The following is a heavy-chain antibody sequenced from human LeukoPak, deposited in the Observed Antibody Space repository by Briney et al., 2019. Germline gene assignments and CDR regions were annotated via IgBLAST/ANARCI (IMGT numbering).Heavy chain of an antibody. V-gene: IGHV1-2*02. CDR1: GYTFSGYY. D-gene: IGHD6-19*01. CDR2: INPNSGGT. Sequence: ASVKVSCKASGYTFSGYYMHWVRQAPGQGLEWMGWINPNSGGTNYAQKFQGRVTMTRDTSISTAYMELSRLRSDDTAVYYCARGLWLVQFTDYWGQGTLVTVSS. J-gene: IGHJ4*02. CDR3: ARGLWLVQFTDY.